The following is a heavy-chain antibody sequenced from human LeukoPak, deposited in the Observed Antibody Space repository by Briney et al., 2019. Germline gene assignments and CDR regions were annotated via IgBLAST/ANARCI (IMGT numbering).Heavy chain of an antibody. Sequence: SETLSLTCAVSGGSISSGGYSWSWIRQPPGKGLEWIGYIYHSGSTYYNPSLKSRVTISVDRSKNQFSLKLSSVTAADTAVYYCARVATRDPLGYWGQGTLDTVSS. J-gene: IGHJ4*02. CDR1: GGSISSGGYS. D-gene: IGHD3-16*01. V-gene: IGHV4-30-2*01. CDR3: ARVATRDPLGY. CDR2: IYHSGST.